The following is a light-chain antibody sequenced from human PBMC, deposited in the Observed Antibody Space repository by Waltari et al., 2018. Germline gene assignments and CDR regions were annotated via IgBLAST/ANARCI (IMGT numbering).Light chain of an antibody. CDR3: QQYYTTPRT. V-gene: IGKV4-1*01. CDR2: WAS. J-gene: IGKJ1*01. Sequence: DIVMTQSPDSLAVSLGERATINCKSSQSVLYSSNNKNYLAWHQQKPGQPPKLLIYWASTRESGVPDRFSGSESGTDFTLTISSLQAEDVAVYYCQQYYTTPRTFGQGTKVEIK. CDR1: QSVLYSSNNKNY.